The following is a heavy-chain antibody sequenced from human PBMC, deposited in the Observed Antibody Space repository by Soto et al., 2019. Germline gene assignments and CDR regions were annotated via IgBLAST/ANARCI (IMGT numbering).Heavy chain of an antibody. V-gene: IGHV1-69*08. CDR3: AREQYGGDPMS. Sequence: QVQLVQSGAEVKKPGSSVKVSCKASGGTFSSYTISWVRQAPGQGLEWMGRIIPILGIANYAQKFQGRVTITADKSTSTAYMELSRLRSEDTAVYYCAREQYGGDPMSWGQGTLVTVSS. D-gene: IGHD2-21*02. CDR2: IIPILGIA. CDR1: GGTFSSYT. J-gene: IGHJ4*02.